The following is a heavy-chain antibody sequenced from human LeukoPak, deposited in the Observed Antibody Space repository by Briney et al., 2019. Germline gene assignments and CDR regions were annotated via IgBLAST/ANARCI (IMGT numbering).Heavy chain of an antibody. CDR1: GYTFTGNY. Sequence: ASVKVSCKASGYTFTGNYMHWLRQAPGQGLEWMGRINPNSGGTNYAQKFQGRVTMTRDTSISTAYMELSRLRSDDTAVYYCARVRSYYYDSSGYPRQYFDYWGQGTLVTVSS. CDR2: INPNSGGT. CDR3: ARVRSYYYDSSGYPRQYFDY. J-gene: IGHJ4*02. D-gene: IGHD3-22*01. V-gene: IGHV1-2*06.